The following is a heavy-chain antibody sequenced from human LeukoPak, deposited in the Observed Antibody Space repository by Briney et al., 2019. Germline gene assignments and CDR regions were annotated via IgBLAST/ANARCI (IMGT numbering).Heavy chain of an antibody. CDR1: GFTFSSYG. D-gene: IGHD3-16*01. Sequence: GGSLRLSCAASGFTFSSYGMHWVRQAPGKGLEWVAVIWYDGSNKYYADSVKGQFTISRDNSKNTLCLQMNSLRAEDTAVYYCAREMITFPKRDYWGQGTLVTVPS. CDR2: IWYDGSNK. V-gene: IGHV3-33*08. J-gene: IGHJ4*02. CDR3: AREMITFPKRDY.